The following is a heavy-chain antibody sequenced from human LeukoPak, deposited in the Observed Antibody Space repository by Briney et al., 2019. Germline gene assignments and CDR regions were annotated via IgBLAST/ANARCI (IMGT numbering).Heavy chain of an antibody. V-gene: IGHV1-69*13. D-gene: IGHD4-11*01. CDR1: GGTFSSYA. J-gene: IGHJ3*02. Sequence: GASVKVSCKASGGTFSSYAISWVRQAPGQGLEWMGGIIPIFGTANYAQKFQGRVTITADESTSTAYMELSSLRSEDTAVYYCASYPSTVPGAFDIWGQGTMVTVSS. CDR3: ASYPSTVPGAFDI. CDR2: IIPIFGTA.